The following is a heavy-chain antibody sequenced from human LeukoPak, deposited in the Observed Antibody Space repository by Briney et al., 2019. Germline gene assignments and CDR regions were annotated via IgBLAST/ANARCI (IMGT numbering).Heavy chain of an antibody. CDR2: INHSGST. D-gene: IGHD1-14*01. CDR3: ARGRRGNLDY. CDR1: GGSISSGGYY. V-gene: IGHV4-39*07. J-gene: IGHJ4*02. Sequence: PSETLSLTCTVSGGSISSGGYYWSWIRQPPGKGLEWIGEINHSGSTNYNPSLKGRVTISVDTSKNQFSLKLSSVTAADTAVYYCARGRRGNLDYWGQGTLVTVSS.